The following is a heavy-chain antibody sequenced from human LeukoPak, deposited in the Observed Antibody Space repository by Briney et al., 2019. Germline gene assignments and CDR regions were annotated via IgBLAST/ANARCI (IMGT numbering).Heavy chain of an antibody. V-gene: IGHV4-59*08. D-gene: IGHD6-19*01. CDR1: GGSVSSYS. CDR2: FYYSGST. CDR3: AKGAGWYGV. J-gene: IGHJ4*02. Sequence: NTSETLSLTCTVSGGSVSSYSWSWIRQPPGKGLEWIGYFYYSGSTNYNPPLKSRVTISVDTSKSQFSLNLTSVTAADTAVYYCAKGAGWYGVWGQGALVTVSS.